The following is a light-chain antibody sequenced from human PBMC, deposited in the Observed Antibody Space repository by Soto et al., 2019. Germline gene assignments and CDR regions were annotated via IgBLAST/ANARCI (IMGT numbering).Light chain of an antibody. CDR1: RKDVGGYDY. Sequence: QSVLTQPPSASGSPGQSVTISCTGTRKDVGGYDYVSWYQQYPGKAPKLIIFEVTKRPSGVPDRFSGSKSGNTASLTVSGLQADDEADYYCSSYAGSNSFVFGSGTKLTVL. CDR2: EVT. V-gene: IGLV2-8*01. CDR3: SSYAGSNSFV. J-gene: IGLJ1*01.